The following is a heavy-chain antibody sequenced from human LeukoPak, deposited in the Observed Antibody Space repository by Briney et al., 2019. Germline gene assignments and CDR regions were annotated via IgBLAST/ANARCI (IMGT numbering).Heavy chain of an antibody. V-gene: IGHV4-4*02. CDR3: ARAANSEYFDY. CDR1: GGSISSSNW. Sequence: SETLSLTCAVSGGSISSSNWWSWVRQPPGKGLEWIGEIYYTWSTKYNPSLKSRVTISLDKSKNQISLKLNSMTAADTALYYCARAANSEYFDYWGQGILVTVSS. CDR2: IYYTWST. D-gene: IGHD1-7*01. J-gene: IGHJ4*02.